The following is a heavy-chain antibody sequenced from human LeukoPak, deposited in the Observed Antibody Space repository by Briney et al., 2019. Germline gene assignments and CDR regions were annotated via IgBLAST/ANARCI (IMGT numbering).Heavy chain of an antibody. CDR2: ISGRDGRT. CDR3: STSPSFGSSWYQFNY. J-gene: IGHJ4*02. CDR1: GLTFYTYA. D-gene: IGHD6-13*01. Sequence: GGSLRLSCSVSGLTFYTYAMSWVRQALGKGLEWVSAISGRDGRTYYTDSVKGRFTISRDNSNNILYLQMNSLRAEDTAVYYCSTSPSFGSSWYQFNYWGQGALVIVSS. V-gene: IGHV3-23*01.